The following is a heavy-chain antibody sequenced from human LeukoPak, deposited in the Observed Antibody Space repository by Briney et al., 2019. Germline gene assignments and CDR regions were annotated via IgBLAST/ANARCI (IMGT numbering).Heavy chain of an antibody. V-gene: IGHV4-39*01. J-gene: IGHJ1*01. CDR1: GNSIRSSSYY. CDR3: ASRYYYDTRGYFLH. Sequence: PSETLSLTCTVSGNSIRSSSYYWGWIRQSPEKGLEWIGSIYYSGSTYYSASFKSRATISVDTSQNQFSLKLRSVTAADRAVYYCASRYYYDTRGYFLHRGQGTLVTVSS. CDR2: IYYSGST. D-gene: IGHD3-22*01.